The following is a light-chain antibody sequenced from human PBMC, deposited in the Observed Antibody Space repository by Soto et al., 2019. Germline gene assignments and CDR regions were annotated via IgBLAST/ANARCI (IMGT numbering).Light chain of an antibody. CDR2: GAS. Sequence: EIVLTQSPGTLSLSPGERATLSCRASQSVSSSYLAWYQQKPGQAPRLLIYGASSRATGIPDRFSGSGSETDFTLTISRLEPEDFAVYYCQQYGTSPLTFGQETRLEIK. V-gene: IGKV3-20*01. J-gene: IGKJ5*01. CDR3: QQYGTSPLT. CDR1: QSVSSSY.